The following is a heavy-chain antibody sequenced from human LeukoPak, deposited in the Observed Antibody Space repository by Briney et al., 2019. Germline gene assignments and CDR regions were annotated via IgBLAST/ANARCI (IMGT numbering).Heavy chain of an antibody. CDR2: ISSSSSYI. D-gene: IGHD2-2*01. Sequence: PGGSLRLSCAASGFTFSSYSMNWVRQARGKGLEWVSSISSSSSYIYYADSVEGRFTISRDNAKNSLYLQMNSLRAEDTAVYYCARSDIVVVPAGTNYWGQGTLVTVSS. V-gene: IGHV3-21*01. CDR1: GFTFSSYS. J-gene: IGHJ4*02. CDR3: ARSDIVVVPAGTNY.